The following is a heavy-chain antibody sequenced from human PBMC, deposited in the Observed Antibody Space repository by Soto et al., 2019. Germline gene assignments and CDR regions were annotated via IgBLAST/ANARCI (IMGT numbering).Heavy chain of an antibody. V-gene: IGHV3-30*18. CDR3: AKRGFCSDTTCYSFHFDY. CDR1: GFTFSGHG. Sequence: VGSLRLSCAASGFTFSGHGMHWVRQAPGKGLEWVALITSDGSNKYYADSVKGRVTISRDNSKNTLYLQMNSLRVEDTAVYYCAKRGFCSDTTCYSFHFDYWGQGTLVTVSS. J-gene: IGHJ4*02. CDR2: ITSDGSNK. D-gene: IGHD2-15*01.